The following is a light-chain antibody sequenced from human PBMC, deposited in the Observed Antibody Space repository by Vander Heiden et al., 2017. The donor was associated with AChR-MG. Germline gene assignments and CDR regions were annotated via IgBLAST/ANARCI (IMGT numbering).Light chain of an antibody. CDR3: ATWDDSLNGVV. J-gene: IGLJ2*01. V-gene: IGLV1-44*01. CDR2: SDH. CDR1: SSNIGSKY. Sequence: QSVVAQPPLATGTHGQPTTISCSGSSSNIGSKYVHWHQQFPGAAPKLLIYSDHQRPSGVPDRFSGSKSGTSASLAISGLQSEDEADYYCATWDDSLNGVVFGGGTKLTVL.